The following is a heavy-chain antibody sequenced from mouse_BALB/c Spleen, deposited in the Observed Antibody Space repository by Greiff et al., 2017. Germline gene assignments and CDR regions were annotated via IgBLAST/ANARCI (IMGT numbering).Heavy chain of an antibody. CDR2: ISSGSSTI. CDR3: ASHYYGYYAMDY. Sequence: EVKVEESGGGLVQPGGSRKLSCAASGFTFSSFGMHWVRQAPEKGLEWVAYISSGSSTIYYADTVKGRFTISRDNPKNTLFLQMTSLRSEDTAMYYCASHYYGYYAMDYWGQGTSVTVSS. J-gene: IGHJ4*01. CDR1: GFTFSSFG. V-gene: IGHV5-17*02. D-gene: IGHD1-2*01.